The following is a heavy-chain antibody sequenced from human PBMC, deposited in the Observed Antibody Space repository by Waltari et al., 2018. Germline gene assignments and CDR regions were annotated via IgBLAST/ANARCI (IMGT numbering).Heavy chain of an antibody. V-gene: IGHV1-24*01. D-gene: IGHD3-16*01. J-gene: IGHJ4*02. CDR2: FDPEDGET. CDR3: ATGGSYVDY. CDR1: GYTLTEYS. Sequence: QVQLVQSGAEVKKPGASVKVSCKVSGYTLTEYSMPWGRQAPGKRLEGKGGFDPEDGETIYAQKFQGRVTMTEDTATDAAYMELSSLRSEDTAVYYCATGGSYVDYWGQGTLVTVSS.